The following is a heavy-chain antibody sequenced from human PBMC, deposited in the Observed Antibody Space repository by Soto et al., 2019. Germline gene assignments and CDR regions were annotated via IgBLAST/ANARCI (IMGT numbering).Heavy chain of an antibody. Sequence: PSETLSLTCTVSGVSINSYYWILVRPTPGKGLEWIGYIYYSGSTNYNPSLMSRVTISVDTSKNQFSLKLSSVTAAAPGVYSCARHLGRASPAVGFDPGGRGPLFTPPQ. J-gene: IGHJ5*01. CDR1: GVSINSYY. CDR2: IYYSGST. V-gene: IGHV4-59*08. D-gene: IGHD2-2*01. CDR3: ARHLGRASPAVGFDP.